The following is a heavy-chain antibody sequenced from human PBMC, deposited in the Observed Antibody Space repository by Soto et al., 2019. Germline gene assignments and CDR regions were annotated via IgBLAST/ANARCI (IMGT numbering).Heavy chain of an antibody. CDR3: ASSGVYYYGSGSPDYYYYYMDV. CDR2: TYYRSKWYN. J-gene: IGHJ6*03. CDR1: GDTVSSNSAA. Sequence: QTLSLTCAISGDTVSSNSAAWNWIRQSPSRGLEWLGRTYYRSKWYNDYSVSVKSRITINPDTSKNQFSLQLNSVTTEDTAVYYCASSGVYYYGSGSPDYYYYYMDVWGKGTTVTVSS. V-gene: IGHV6-1*01. D-gene: IGHD3-10*01.